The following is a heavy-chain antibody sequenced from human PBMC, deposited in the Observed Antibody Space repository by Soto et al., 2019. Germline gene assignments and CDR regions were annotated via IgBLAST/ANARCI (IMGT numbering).Heavy chain of an antibody. Sequence: EVQLLESGGGLVQPGGSLRLSCAASGFTFSSYAMSWVRQAPGKGLEWVSAISGSGGSTYYADSVKGRFTISRDNSKNTLYLQMNSLRAEDTAVYYCAKIPITSFGVVIIPYYYYMDVWGKGTTVTVSS. CDR1: GFTFSSYA. D-gene: IGHD3-3*01. J-gene: IGHJ6*03. V-gene: IGHV3-23*01. CDR3: AKIPITSFGVVIIPYYYYMDV. CDR2: ISGSGGST.